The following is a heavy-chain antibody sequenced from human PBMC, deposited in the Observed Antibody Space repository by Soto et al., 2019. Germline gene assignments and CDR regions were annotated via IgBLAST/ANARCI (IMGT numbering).Heavy chain of an antibody. CDR3: AREGGYSGNDPGMDV. V-gene: IGHV3-30*04. J-gene: IGHJ6*02. CDR1: GFIFSNYA. Sequence: WGSLRLSCAASGFIFSNYAMHWVRQAPGKGLEWVAVTSDDGRNKFYADSVKGRFTISRDNSKNTLDLQMNSLRPEDTAVYYCAREGGYSGNDPGMDVWGQGTTVTISS. D-gene: IGHD5-12*01. CDR2: TSDDGRNK.